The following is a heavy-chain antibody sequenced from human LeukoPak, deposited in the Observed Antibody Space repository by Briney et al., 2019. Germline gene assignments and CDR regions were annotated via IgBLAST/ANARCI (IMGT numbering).Heavy chain of an antibody. D-gene: IGHD5-24*01. CDR3: ARGEVEMATIPFDY. J-gene: IGHJ4*02. Sequence: SETLSLTCTVSGGSISSYYWSWIRQPPGKGLEWIGYIYYSGSTNYNPSLKSRVTISVDTPKNQFSLKLSSVTAADTAVYYCARGEVEMATIPFDYWGQGTLVTVSS. CDR1: GGSISSYY. V-gene: IGHV4-59*01. CDR2: IYYSGST.